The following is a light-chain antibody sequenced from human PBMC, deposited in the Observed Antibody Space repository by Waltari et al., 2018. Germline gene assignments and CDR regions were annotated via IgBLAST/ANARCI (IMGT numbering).Light chain of an antibody. CDR3: QQYRHWPLA. CDR2: AAS. Sequence: ETVMTQSPATLSVSPGERVTLSCRDSQTIVDNLAWYQQRPGQPPRLLIYAASTRATGVPGGFSGGGSGTEFTLTISSLQSEDFAVYYCQQYRHWPLAFGGGTKVEI. J-gene: IGKJ4*01. CDR1: QTIVDN. V-gene: IGKV3-15*01.